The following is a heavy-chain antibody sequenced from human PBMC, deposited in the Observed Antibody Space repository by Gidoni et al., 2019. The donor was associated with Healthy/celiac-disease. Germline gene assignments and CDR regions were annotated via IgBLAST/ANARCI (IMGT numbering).Heavy chain of an antibody. D-gene: IGHD3-22*01. CDR3: AKDGIHYYDSSGYLDY. V-gene: IGHV3-30*18. CDR1: GFTFSSYG. CDR2: ISYDGSNK. J-gene: IGHJ4*02. Sequence: QVQLVESGGGVVQPGRSLRLSCAASGFTFSSYGMHWVRQAPGKGLEWVAVISYDGSNKYYADPVKGRFTISRDNSKNTLYLQMNRLRAEDTAVYYCAKDGIHYYDSSGYLDYWGQGTLVTVSS.